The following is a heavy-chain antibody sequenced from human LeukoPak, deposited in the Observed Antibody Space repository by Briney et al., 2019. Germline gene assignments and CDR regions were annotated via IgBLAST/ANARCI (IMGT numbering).Heavy chain of an antibody. D-gene: IGHD6-13*01. Sequence: GGSLRLSCAASGFTFSDYYMSWIRQAPGKGLEWVSYISSSGSTIYYADSVKGRFTISRDNAKNSLYLQMNSLRAEGTAVYYCARDMYSSSWYSANWFDPWGQGTLVTVSS. V-gene: IGHV3-11*01. CDR2: ISSSGSTI. CDR3: ARDMYSSSWYSANWFDP. CDR1: GFTFSDYY. J-gene: IGHJ5*02.